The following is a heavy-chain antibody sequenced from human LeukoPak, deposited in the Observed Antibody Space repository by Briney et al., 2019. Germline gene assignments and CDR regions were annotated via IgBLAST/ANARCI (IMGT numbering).Heavy chain of an antibody. V-gene: IGHV4-59*08. Sequence: NPSETLSLTCAVSGDSINDPYWSWIRQSPGKGLEWIGNLHESGTANYNPSLKSRVTISTDTSKSQFSLRLTSVTAADTAVYYCARGRWSPIPLIDFYQYHLDAWGQGTTVTVSS. J-gene: IGHJ6*02. CDR2: LHESGTA. D-gene: IGHD2-2*01. CDR3: ARGRWSPIPLIDFYQYHLDA. CDR1: GDSINDPY.